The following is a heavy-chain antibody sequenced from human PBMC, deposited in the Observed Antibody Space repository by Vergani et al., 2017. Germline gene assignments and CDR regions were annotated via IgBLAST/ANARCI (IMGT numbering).Heavy chain of an antibody. V-gene: IGHV3-30*04. Sequence: QVQLVESGGGVVQPGRSLRLSCAASGFTFSSYAMHWVRQAPGKGLEWVAVISYDGSNKYYADSVKGRFTISKDNSKDTLYLQMNSLRPEDTAVYSCARDNWVAAAGRLDYWGQGTLVTVSS. D-gene: IGHD6-13*01. J-gene: IGHJ4*02. CDR2: ISYDGSNK. CDR1: GFTFSSYA. CDR3: ARDNWVAAAGRLDY.